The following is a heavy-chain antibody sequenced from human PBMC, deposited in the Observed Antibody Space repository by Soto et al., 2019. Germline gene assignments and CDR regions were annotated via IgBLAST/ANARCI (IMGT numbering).Heavy chain of an antibody. J-gene: IGHJ6*02. V-gene: IGHV3-21*01. CDR1: GFTFRTYT. CDR2: IRGFSPYT. D-gene: IGHD2-15*01. Sequence: PGGSLRLSCVASGFTFRTYTMNWVRQAPGKGLEWVSGIRGFSPYTFYAESVKGRFTISRDNAKNSLYLQMNSLGVEDTAVYYCASDRGYDAHDYYYNAMDVWGQGTTVTVSS. CDR3: ASDRGYDAHDYYYNAMDV.